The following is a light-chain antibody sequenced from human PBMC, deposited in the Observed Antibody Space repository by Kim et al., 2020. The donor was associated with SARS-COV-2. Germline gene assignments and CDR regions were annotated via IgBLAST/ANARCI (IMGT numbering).Light chain of an antibody. CDR2: TVS. CDR3: LQGTHWPPIT. V-gene: IGKV2-30*01. CDR1: QSLVYRNGITY. Sequence: PASISCRSSQSLVYRNGITYLSWFQQRPGQSPRRLIYTVSKRDSGVPDRFSGSGSGSDFTLKISRVEAEDVGVYYCLQGTHWPPITFGQGTHWGL. J-gene: IGKJ5*01.